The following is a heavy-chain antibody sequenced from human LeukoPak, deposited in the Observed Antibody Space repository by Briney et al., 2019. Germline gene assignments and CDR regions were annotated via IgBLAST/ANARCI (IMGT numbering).Heavy chain of an antibody. J-gene: IGHJ4*02. V-gene: IGHV1-69*05. Sequence: ASVKVSCKASGGTFSSYGISWVRQAPGQGLEWMGTIIPIFATANYAQKFQGRVTITTDESTNTAYMELSSLRSEDTAVYYCAKTITYYYDNSAYPSFDYWGQGTLVTVSS. CDR1: GGTFSSYG. CDR2: IIPIFATA. CDR3: AKTITYYYDNSAYPSFDY. D-gene: IGHD3-22*01.